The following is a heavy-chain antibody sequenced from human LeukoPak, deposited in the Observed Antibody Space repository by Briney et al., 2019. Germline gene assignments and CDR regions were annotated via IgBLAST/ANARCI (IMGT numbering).Heavy chain of an antibody. CDR3: AKDAWYYYGSGSYFEY. V-gene: IGHV3-30*18. CDR1: AFTFSSYG. J-gene: IGHJ4*02. CDR2: ISHDGSNK. D-gene: IGHD3-10*01. Sequence: PGGSLTLFCVASAFTFSSYGMHWVRQAPGEGLEWVALISHDGSNKYYADSVKGRFTISRDNSKNTLYLQMNSLRVEDTAVYYCAKDAWYYYGSGSYFEYWGQGTLVSVSS.